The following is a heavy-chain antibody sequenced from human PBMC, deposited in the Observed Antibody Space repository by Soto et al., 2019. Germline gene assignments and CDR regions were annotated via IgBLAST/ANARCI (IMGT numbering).Heavy chain of an antibody. Sequence: GGSLRLSCVASGFTFSNYWMSWVRQAPGKGLEWVANINQDGSEKYHVDSVRGRFTISRDNARTSLYLQMDSLRVEDTAVFYCARGAHDYGGFDPGGQGTLVTVSS. CDR2: INQDGSEK. CDR1: GFTFSNYW. V-gene: IGHV3-7*01. CDR3: ARGAHDYGGFDP. D-gene: IGHD3-10*01. J-gene: IGHJ5*02.